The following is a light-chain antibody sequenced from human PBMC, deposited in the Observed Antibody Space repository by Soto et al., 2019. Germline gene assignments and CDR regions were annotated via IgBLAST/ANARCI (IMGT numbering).Light chain of an antibody. CDR1: SSNIGNNY. Sequence: QSVLTQPPSVSAAPGQKVTISCSGSSSNIGNNYVSWYQQFPGTAPKLLICDTNQRPSGIPDRFSGSKSGTSATLAITGLQAGDEADYYCGTWDSSLSAAVFGGGTKLTVL. J-gene: IGLJ2*01. CDR3: GTWDSSLSAAV. CDR2: DTN. V-gene: IGLV1-51*01.